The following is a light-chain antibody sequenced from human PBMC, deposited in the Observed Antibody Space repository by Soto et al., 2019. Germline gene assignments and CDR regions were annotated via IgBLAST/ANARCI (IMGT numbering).Light chain of an antibody. Sequence: DIQMTQSPSSLSASVGDRVTMTRQASQDISNYLNWYQQKPGKAPKLLIYAASSLQSGVPSRFSGSGSGTDFTLTISSLQPEDFATYYCQQSYSTPITFGQGTRLEIK. V-gene: IGKV1-39*01. CDR1: QDISNY. CDR2: AAS. J-gene: IGKJ5*01. CDR3: QQSYSTPIT.